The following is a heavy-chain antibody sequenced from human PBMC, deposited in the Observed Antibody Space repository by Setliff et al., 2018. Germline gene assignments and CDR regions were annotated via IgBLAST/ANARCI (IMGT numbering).Heavy chain of an antibody. Sequence: PGGSLRLSCAASGFTFSSYWMSWVRQAPGKGLEWVALISATGGATYYADSVKGRFTISRDNSKNTLYLQMLSLRAEDTAVYYCAKGGSTSCYTEADYWGQGTLVTVSS. D-gene: IGHD2-2*02. V-gene: IGHV3-23*01. J-gene: IGHJ4*02. CDR1: GFTFSSYW. CDR2: ISATGGAT. CDR3: AKGGSTSCYTEADY.